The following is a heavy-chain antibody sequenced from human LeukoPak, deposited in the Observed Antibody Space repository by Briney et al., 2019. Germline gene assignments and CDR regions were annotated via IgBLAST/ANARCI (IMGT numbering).Heavy chain of an antibody. D-gene: IGHD3-10*01. J-gene: IGHJ6*02. CDR1: GFTFSSYG. V-gene: IGHV3-30*18. CDR2: ISYDGSNK. CDR3: AKDGSGSAFYYYYYYGMDV. Sequence: GGSLRLSCAASGFTFSSYGMHWVRQAPGKGLEWVAVISYDGSNKYYADSVKGRFTISRDNSKNTLYLQMNSLRAEDTAVYYCAKDGSGSAFYYYYYYGMDVRGQGTTVTVSS.